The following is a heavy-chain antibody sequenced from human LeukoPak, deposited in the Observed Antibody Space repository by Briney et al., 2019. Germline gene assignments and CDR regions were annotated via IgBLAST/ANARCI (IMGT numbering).Heavy chain of an antibody. V-gene: IGHV4-39*07. Sequence: SETLSLTCTVSGGSISSSSYYWGWIRQPPGKGLEWIGSIYYSGSTYYNPSLKSRVTISVDTSKNQFSLKLSSVTAADTAVYYCARDPGPNDFWSGYGDNYWGQGTLVTVSS. CDR3: ARDPGPNDFWSGYGDNY. D-gene: IGHD3-3*01. CDR1: GGSISSSSYY. J-gene: IGHJ4*02. CDR2: IYYSGST.